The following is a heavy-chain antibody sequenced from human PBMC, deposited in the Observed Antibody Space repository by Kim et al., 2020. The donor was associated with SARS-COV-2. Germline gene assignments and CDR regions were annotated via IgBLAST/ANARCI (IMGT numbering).Heavy chain of an antibody. J-gene: IGHJ4*02. CDR2: IKEDGSEK. CDR1: GFTFSRSW. Sequence: GGSLRLSCAASGFTFSRSWMTWVRQAPGKGLEWVSNIKEDGSEKYYVDSVKGRFTISSDNAKNSVYLQMNSLRVEDTAVYYCVRGTNYWGRGTLVTVSS. V-gene: IGHV3-7*03. CDR3: VRGTNY.